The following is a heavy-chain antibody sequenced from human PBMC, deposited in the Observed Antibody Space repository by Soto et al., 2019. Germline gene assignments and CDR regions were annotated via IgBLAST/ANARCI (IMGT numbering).Heavy chain of an antibody. CDR2: IKQDGSEK. V-gene: IGHV3-7*01. J-gene: IGHJ6*02. D-gene: IGHD6-13*01. CDR3: ARIASAGRGWDV. CDR1: GFTFSSYW. Sequence: EVQLVESGGGLVQPGGSLRLSCSASGFTFSSYWMRWVRQAPVKGLEWVGNIKQDGSEKNYVDFVEGRFTISRDNAENSLYLQMNSPRAEDTAVYYCARIASAGRGWDVWGQGTTVVVSS.